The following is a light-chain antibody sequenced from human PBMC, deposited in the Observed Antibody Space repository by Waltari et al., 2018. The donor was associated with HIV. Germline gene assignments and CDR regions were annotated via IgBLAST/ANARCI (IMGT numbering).Light chain of an antibody. CDR2: GAS. J-gene: IGKJ1*01. CDR1: QSVSSIY. V-gene: IGKV3-20*01. CDR3: QQYDTSPKT. Sequence: EIVLTQSPGTLSLSPGERATLSGRASQSVSSIYLAWYQQKPGQAPRLLIYGASTRATGIPDRFSGSGSGTDFTLTISRLEPEDFAVYYCQQYDTSPKTFGQGTKVEI.